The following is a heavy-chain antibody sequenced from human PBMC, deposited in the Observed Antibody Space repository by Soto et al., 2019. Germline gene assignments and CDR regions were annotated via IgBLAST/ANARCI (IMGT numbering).Heavy chain of an antibody. J-gene: IGHJ4*02. D-gene: IGHD4-17*01. CDR1: GLNFSSYA. Sequence: PGGSQRVSCTAAGLNFSSYARSWVRQDPGKGPGWVSAISGSGGSTYYADSVKGRFTISRDNSKNTLYLQMNSLRAEDTAVYYCAKAAYGDYGRFDYWGQGTLVTVSS. CDR2: ISGSGGST. V-gene: IGHV3-23*01. CDR3: AKAAYGDYGRFDY.